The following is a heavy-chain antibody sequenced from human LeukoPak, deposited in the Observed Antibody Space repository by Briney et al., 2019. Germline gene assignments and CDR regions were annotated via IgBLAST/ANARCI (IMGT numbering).Heavy chain of an antibody. CDR2: FDPEDGET. J-gene: IGHJ5*02. CDR1: GYTLTELS. D-gene: IGHD2-15*01. Sequence: ASVKVSCKVSGYTLTELSMHWVRQAPGKGLEWMGGFDPEDGETIYAQKFQGRVTMTEDTSTDTAYMELGSLRSEDTAVYYCATKIVVVVAATHYHWFDPWGQGTLVTVSS. CDR3: ATKIVVVVAATHYHWFDP. V-gene: IGHV1-24*01.